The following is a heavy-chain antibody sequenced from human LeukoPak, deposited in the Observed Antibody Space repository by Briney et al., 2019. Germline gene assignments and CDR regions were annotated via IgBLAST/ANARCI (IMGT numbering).Heavy chain of an antibody. CDR3: AKDARGFQLHRGAFDI. V-gene: IGHV3-23*01. CDR2: ISVSGRST. J-gene: IGHJ3*02. CDR1: GYTFSSYG. Sequence: VGSLRLSCAASGYTFSSYGMSWVRQAPGKGLEWVSTISVSGRSTYYADSVKGRFTISRDNSENTLYLQMNSLRGEDTAIYFCAKDARGFQLHRGAFDIWGQGTMVTVSS. D-gene: IGHD2-2*01.